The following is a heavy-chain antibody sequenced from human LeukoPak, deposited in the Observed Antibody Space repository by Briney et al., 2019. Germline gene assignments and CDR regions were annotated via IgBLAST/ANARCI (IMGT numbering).Heavy chain of an antibody. CDR1: GGTFSSYA. J-gene: IGHJ4*02. CDR2: IIPIFGTA. V-gene: IGHV1-69*05. CDR3: ARVVPLAAGYDRAGYYFDY. Sequence: SVKVSCKASGGTFSSYAISWLRQAPGQGLEWMGGIIPIFGTANYAQKFQGRVTITTDESTSTAYMELSSLRSEDTAVYYCARVVPLAAGYDRAGYYFDYWGRGTLVTVPS. D-gene: IGHD3-22*01.